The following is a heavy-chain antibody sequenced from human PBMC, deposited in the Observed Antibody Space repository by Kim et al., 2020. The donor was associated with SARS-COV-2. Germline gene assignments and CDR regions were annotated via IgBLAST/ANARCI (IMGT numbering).Heavy chain of an antibody. CDR2: ISYDGSNK. V-gene: IGHV3-30-3*01. D-gene: IGHD6-6*01. CDR1: GFTFSSYA. CDR3: ARDLLSSSPDY. J-gene: IGHJ4*02. Sequence: GGSLRLSCAASGFTFSSYAMHWVRQAPGKGLEWVAVISYDGSNKYYADSVKGRFTISRDNSKNTLYLQMNSLRAEDTAVYYCARDLLSSSPDYWGQGTLV.